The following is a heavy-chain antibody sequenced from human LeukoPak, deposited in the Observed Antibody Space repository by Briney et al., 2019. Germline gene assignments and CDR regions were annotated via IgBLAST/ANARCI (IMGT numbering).Heavy chain of an antibody. Sequence: SETLSLTCAAYGGSFSGYYWSWIRQPPGKGLEWIGEINHSGSTNYNPSLKSRVTISVDTSKNQFSLKLSSVTAADTAVYYCARGHDYYYDSSGYYFGSRFDPWGQGTLITVSS. CDR1: GGSFSGYY. CDR3: ARGHDYYYDSSGYYFGSRFDP. J-gene: IGHJ5*02. V-gene: IGHV4-34*01. D-gene: IGHD3-22*01. CDR2: INHSGST.